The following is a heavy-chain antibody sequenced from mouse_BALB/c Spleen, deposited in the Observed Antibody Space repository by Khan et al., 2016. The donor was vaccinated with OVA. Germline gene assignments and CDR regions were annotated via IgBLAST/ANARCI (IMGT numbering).Heavy chain of an antibody. J-gene: IGHJ2*01. D-gene: IGHD1-2*01. CDR2: ISYSGST. Sequence: EVQLQESGPGLVKPSQSLSLTCTVTGYSITSDCAWNWIRQFPGNKLEWMGYISYSGSTSYNPSLKSRISITRDTSKNQFFLQLNSVTTEDTATYDGARDYYGYYFDDWGQGTTLTVSA. CDR1: GYSITSDCA. V-gene: IGHV3-2*02. CDR3: ARDYYGYYFDD.